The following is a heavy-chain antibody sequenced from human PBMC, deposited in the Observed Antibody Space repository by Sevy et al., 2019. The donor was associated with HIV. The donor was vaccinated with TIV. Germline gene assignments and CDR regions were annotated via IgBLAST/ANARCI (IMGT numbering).Heavy chain of an antibody. CDR2: IYSGGST. J-gene: IGHJ6*02. D-gene: IGHD2-15*01. CDR1: GFTVSSNY. V-gene: IGHV3-53*01. CDR3: ARVNCSGGSCYYYYGMDV. Sequence: GGSLRLSCAGSGFTVSSNYMSWVRQAPGKGLEWVSVIYSGGSTYYADSVKGRFTISRDNSKNTLYLQMNSLRAEDTAVYYCARVNCSGGSCYYYYGMDVWGQGTTVTVSS.